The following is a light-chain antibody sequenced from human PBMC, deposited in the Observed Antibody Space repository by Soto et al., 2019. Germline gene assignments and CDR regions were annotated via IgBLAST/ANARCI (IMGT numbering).Light chain of an antibody. CDR2: DNN. J-gene: IGLJ2*01. CDR3: GTWDSSLSAGV. CDR1: SSNIGNNY. V-gene: IGLV1-51*01. Sequence: QSVLTQPPSVSAAPGQKVTLSCSGTSSNIGNNYVSWYQQLPGTAPKLLIYDNNKRPSEIPDRFSGSKSGTSATLGITGLQTGDEADYYCGTWDSSLSAGVFGGGTKLT.